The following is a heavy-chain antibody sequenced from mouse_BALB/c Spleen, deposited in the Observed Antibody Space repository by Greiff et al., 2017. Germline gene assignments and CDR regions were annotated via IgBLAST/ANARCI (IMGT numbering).Heavy chain of an antibody. V-gene: IGHV1-18*01. CDR3: ARRDYYGNYDDY. Sequence: VQLKESGPELVKPGASVKIPCKASGYTFTDYNMDWVKQSHGKSLEWIGDINPNNGGTIYNQKFKGKATLTVDKSSSTAYMELRSLTSEDTAVYYCARRDYYGNYDDYWGQGTTLTVSS. J-gene: IGHJ2*01. CDR1: GYTFTDYN. CDR2: INPNNGGT. D-gene: IGHD2-1*01.